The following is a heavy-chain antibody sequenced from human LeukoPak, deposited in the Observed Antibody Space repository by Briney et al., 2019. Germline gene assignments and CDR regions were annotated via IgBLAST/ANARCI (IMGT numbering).Heavy chain of an antibody. J-gene: IGHJ4*02. Sequence: SQTLSLTCTVSGGSICSGDYYWSWIRQPPGKGLEWIGYIYYSGSTYYNPSLKSRVTISVDTSKNQFSLKLSSVTAADTAVYYCARSRVLRYFDWLFPFDYWGQGTLVTVSS. V-gene: IGHV4-30-4*08. CDR3: ARSRVLRYFDWLFPFDY. CDR1: GGSICSGDYY. D-gene: IGHD3-9*01. CDR2: IYYSGST.